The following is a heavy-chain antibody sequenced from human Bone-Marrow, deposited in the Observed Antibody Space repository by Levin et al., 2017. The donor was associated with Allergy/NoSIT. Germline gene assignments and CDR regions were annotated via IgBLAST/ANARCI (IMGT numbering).Heavy chain of an antibody. CDR1: GYSFNNYG. D-gene: IGHD3-22*01. Sequence: ASVKVSCKASGYSFNNYGFSWVRQAPGQGFEYMGWISGHNGNTHYAPKFQGRVTLTTDTSTTTAYMELRSLTSDDTALYYCARDSADLNSSGGFDPWGQGTLVTVSS. V-gene: IGHV1-18*01. J-gene: IGHJ5*02. CDR2: ISGHNGNT. CDR3: ARDSADLNSSGGFDP.